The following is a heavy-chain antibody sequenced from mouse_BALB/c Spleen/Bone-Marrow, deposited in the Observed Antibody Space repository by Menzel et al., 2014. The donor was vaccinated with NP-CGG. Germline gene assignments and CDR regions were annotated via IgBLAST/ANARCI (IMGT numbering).Heavy chain of an antibody. V-gene: IGHV1S34*01. J-gene: IGHJ2*01. Sequence: LVKTGASVKISCKASGYSFTGYYMHWVKQSHGKSLEWIGYISCYNGATSYNRKFKGKATFTVDTSSSTAYMQFNSLTSEDSAVYYCARRDWDGGYYFDYWGQGTTLIVSS. CDR3: ARRDWDGGYYFDY. CDR1: GYSFTGYY. D-gene: IGHD4-1*01. CDR2: ISCYNGAT.